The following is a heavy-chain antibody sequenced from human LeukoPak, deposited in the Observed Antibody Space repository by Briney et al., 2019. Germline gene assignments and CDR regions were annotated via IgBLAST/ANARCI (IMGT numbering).Heavy chain of an antibody. CDR2: INHSGST. D-gene: IGHD3-3*01. Sequence: SETLSLTCAVYGGSFSGYYWSWIRQPPGKGLEWIGEINHSGSTNYNPSLKSRVTISVDTSKNQFSLKLSSVTAADTAVYYCARAPFYDANWFDPWGQGTLVTVSS. V-gene: IGHV4-34*01. J-gene: IGHJ5*02. CDR3: ARAPFYDANWFDP. CDR1: GGSFSGYY.